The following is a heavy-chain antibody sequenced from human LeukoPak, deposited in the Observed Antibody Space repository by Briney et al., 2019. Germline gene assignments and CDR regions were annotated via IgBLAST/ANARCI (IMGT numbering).Heavy chain of an antibody. Sequence: GGSLRLSCAASGFTFSSYSMNWVRQAPGKGLEWVSYISSSSSIYYYADSVKGRFTISRDNAKNSLYLQMNSLRAEDTAVYYCARVGRFFTGSPTYYYDSSGYYIDYWGQGTLVTVSS. CDR2: ISSSSSIY. J-gene: IGHJ4*02. V-gene: IGHV3-48*01. CDR1: GFTFSSYS. D-gene: IGHD3-22*01. CDR3: ARVGRFFTGSPTYYYDSSGYYIDY.